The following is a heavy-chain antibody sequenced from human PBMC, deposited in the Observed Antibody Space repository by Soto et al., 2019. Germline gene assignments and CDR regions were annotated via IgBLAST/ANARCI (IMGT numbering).Heavy chain of an antibody. CDR2: IIPIFGTA. CDR3: ARASRGLSSSWTLDY. Sequence: QVQLVPSGAEVKKPGSSVKVSCKASGVTFSSYAISWVRQAPGQGLEWMGGIIPIFGTANYAQKFQGRVTITADESTSTAYMELGSLRAEDTAVYYCARASRGLSSSWTLDYWGQGTLVTVSS. J-gene: IGHJ4*02. CDR1: GVTFSSYA. D-gene: IGHD6-13*01. V-gene: IGHV1-69*01.